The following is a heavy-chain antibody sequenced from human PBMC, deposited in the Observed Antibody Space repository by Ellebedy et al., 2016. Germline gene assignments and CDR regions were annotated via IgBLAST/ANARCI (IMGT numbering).Heavy chain of an antibody. Sequence: SETLSLXCAVYGGSFSGYYWSWIRQPPGKGLEWIGEINHSGSTNYNPSLKSRVTISVDTSKNQFSLKLSSVTAADTAVYYCASSAIVGATTLDYWGQGTLVTVSS. CDR3: ASSAIVGATTLDY. CDR1: GGSFSGYY. J-gene: IGHJ4*02. V-gene: IGHV4-34*01. D-gene: IGHD1-26*01. CDR2: INHSGST.